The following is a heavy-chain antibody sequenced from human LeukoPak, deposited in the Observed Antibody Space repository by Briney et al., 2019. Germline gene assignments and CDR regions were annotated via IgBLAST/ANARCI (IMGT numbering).Heavy chain of an antibody. D-gene: IGHD1-26*01. CDR2: ISWNSGSI. Sequence: GRSLRLSCAASGFTFDDYAMHWVRQAPGKGLEWVSGISWNSGSIGYADSVKGRFTISIYNAKNFLYLQMNSLRAEDTALYYCAKDGNADSGSYLVFDYWGPGTLVTVSS. CDR1: GFTFDDYA. CDR3: AKDGNADSGSYLVFDY. V-gene: IGHV3-9*01. J-gene: IGHJ4*02.